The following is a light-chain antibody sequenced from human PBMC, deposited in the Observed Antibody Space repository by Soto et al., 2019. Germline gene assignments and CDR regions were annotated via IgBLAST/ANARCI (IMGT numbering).Light chain of an antibody. V-gene: IGKV3-20*01. Sequence: EIVLTQSPSTLSLSPGERATLSCRASQSVSSSYLAWYQQKPGQAPRLLIYGASSRATGIPDRFSGSGSGTDFTLTISRLEPEDFAVYYCQQYGSSLFFGPGTKVDIK. CDR2: GAS. J-gene: IGKJ3*01. CDR1: QSVSSSY. CDR3: QQYGSSLF.